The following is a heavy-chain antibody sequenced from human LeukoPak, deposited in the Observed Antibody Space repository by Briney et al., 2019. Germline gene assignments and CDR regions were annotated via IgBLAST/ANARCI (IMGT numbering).Heavy chain of an antibody. CDR1: GGSFGDHF. J-gene: IGHJ5*01. Sequence: PSETLSLTCGLNGGSFGDHFWGWSRQSPGKGLEWIWEVNQRGTINSNPSLKSRVAISVETSKNQFSLKLTSVTAADTAVYYCARINLWPGNWIDSWGQGSLVTVSS. CDR2: VNQRGTI. V-gene: IGHV4-34*01. D-gene: IGHD2/OR15-2a*01. CDR3: ARINLWPGNWIDS.